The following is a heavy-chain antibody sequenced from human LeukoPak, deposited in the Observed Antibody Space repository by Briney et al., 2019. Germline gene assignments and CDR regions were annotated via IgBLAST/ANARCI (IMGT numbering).Heavy chain of an antibody. CDR3: AREGPEDSSGYYHKLPDY. J-gene: IGHJ4*02. V-gene: IGHV1-46*01. D-gene: IGHD3-22*01. Sequence: ASVKVSCKASGYSFTGYYMHWVRQAPGQGLEWMGIINPSGGSTSYAQKFQGRVTMTRDTSTSTVYMELSSLRSEDTAVYYCAREGPEDSSGYYHKLPDYWGQGTLVTVSS. CDR2: INPSGGST. CDR1: GYSFTGYY.